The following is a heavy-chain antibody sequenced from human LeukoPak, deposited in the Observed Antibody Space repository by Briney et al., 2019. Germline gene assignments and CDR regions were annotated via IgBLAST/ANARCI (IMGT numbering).Heavy chain of an antibody. Sequence: PGRSLRLSCAASAFIFNNYGLIWVRQAPGEGLEWVSAISNDGGGTNYADFVKGRLTISRDNSKKTLFLQMNSLRAEDTALYYCAKGSSGYFVDLWGQGTLVTVXS. CDR3: AKGSSGYFVDL. D-gene: IGHD3-22*01. CDR1: AFIFNNYG. CDR2: ISNDGGGT. J-gene: IGHJ5*02. V-gene: IGHV3-23*01.